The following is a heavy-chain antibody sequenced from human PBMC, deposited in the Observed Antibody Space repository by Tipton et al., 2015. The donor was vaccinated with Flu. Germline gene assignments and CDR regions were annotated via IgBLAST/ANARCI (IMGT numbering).Heavy chain of an antibody. CDR2: IHRSGST. CDR1: GESFGIDHY. CDR3: ARRDYSNYVSEPKSWFDP. Sequence: TLSLTCSVFGESFGIDHYWGWIRQPPGKGLEWIGNIHRSGSTYYNESLRSRITISVDTFKNQFSLRLTSVTAADTAIYFCARRDYSNYVSEPKSWFDPWGRGTLVTVSS. V-gene: IGHV4-38-2*01. J-gene: IGHJ5*02. D-gene: IGHD4-11*01.